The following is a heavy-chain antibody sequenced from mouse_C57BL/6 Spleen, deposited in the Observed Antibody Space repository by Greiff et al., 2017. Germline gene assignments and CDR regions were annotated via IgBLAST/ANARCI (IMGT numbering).Heavy chain of an antibody. CDR2: IYPGSGNT. J-gene: IGHJ3*01. CDR1: GSTFTDYY. V-gene: IGHV1-76*01. Sequence: VKLMESGAELVRPGASVKLSCKASGSTFTDYYINWVKQRPGQGLEWIARIYPGSGNTYYNEKFKGKATLTAEKSSSTAYMQLSSLTSEDSAVYFCARDWDRVFAYWGQGTLVTVSA. D-gene: IGHD4-1*01. CDR3: ARDWDRVFAY.